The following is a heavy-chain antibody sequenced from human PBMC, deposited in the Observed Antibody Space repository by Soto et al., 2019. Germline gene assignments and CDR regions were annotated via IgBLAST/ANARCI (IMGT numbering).Heavy chain of an antibody. Sequence: QVQLVESGGGVVQPGRSLRLSCAVSGFTFSSYVMYWVRQAPGRGLEWVAVISYDGNNKYYADSVKGRFTISRDNSKNVMYLQMNSLRAEDTAVYYCARAGCDGGTCYTLVGLRYGMDVWGQGTTVTVSS. CDR1: GFTFSSYV. CDR3: ARAGCDGGTCYTLVGLRYGMDV. CDR2: ISYDGNNK. V-gene: IGHV3-30-3*01. D-gene: IGHD2-15*01. J-gene: IGHJ6*02.